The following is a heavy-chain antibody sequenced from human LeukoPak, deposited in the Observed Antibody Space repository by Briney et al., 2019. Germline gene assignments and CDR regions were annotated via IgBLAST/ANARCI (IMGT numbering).Heavy chain of an antibody. Sequence: GGSLRLSCAASGFTFSSYGMHWVRQAPGKGLEWVAFIRYDGSNKYYADSVKGRFTISRDNSKNTLYLQMNSLRAEDTAVYYCAKDRYYYDSSGYYYFDYWGQGTLVTVSS. CDR3: AKDRYYYDSSGYYYFDY. CDR2: IRYDGSNK. V-gene: IGHV3-30*02. D-gene: IGHD3-22*01. CDR1: GFTFSSYG. J-gene: IGHJ4*02.